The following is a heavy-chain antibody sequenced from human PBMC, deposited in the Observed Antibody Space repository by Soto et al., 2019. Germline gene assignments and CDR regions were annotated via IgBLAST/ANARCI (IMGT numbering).Heavy chain of an antibody. CDR3: ARDLRGHYGP. J-gene: IGHJ3*01. Sequence: LRLSCEDSGFNFRNFNMIWVRQAPGKGLEWVSSVSGSSSYIYYADSVKGRFTVSRDNANNLVFLQMNGLRPEDTAMYYCARDLRGHYGPWGQGTMVTVSS. D-gene: IGHD4-17*01. CDR1: GFNFRNFN. V-gene: IGHV3-21*06. CDR2: VSGSSSYI.